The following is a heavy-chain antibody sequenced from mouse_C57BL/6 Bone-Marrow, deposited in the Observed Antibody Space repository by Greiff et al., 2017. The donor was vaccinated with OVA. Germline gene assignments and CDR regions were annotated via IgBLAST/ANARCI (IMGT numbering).Heavy chain of an antibody. Sequence: VQLKQPGAELVKPGASVKLSCKASGYTFTSYWMHWVKQRPGRGLEWIGRIDPNSGGTKYNEKFKSKATLTVDKPSSTAYMQLSSLTSEDSAVYYCARSRGYYDYDGDFDYWGQGTTLTVSS. CDR2: IDPNSGGT. CDR1: GYTFTSYW. D-gene: IGHD2-4*01. J-gene: IGHJ2*01. V-gene: IGHV1-72*01. CDR3: ARSRGYYDYDGDFDY.